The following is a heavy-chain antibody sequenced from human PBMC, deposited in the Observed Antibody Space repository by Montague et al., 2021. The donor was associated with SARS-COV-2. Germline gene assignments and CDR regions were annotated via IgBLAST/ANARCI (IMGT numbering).Heavy chain of an antibody. J-gene: IGHJ6*02. V-gene: IGHV4-34*01. CDR3: TREGYQVLWSDYYYYGMDV. CDR2: INHSGST. CDR1: GGSFSGYY. Sequence: SETLSLAYAVYGGSFSGYYWSWIRQPPGKGLEWIGEINHSGSTNYNPSLKSRVTISVDTSKNQFSLKLSSVTAADTAVYYCTREGYQVLWSDYYYYGMDVWGQGTTVTVS. D-gene: IGHD2-2*01.